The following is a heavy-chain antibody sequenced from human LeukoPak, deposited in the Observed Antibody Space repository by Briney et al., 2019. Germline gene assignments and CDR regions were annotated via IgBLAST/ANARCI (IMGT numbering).Heavy chain of an antibody. CDR3: ARGRFYGGLYYFDY. J-gene: IGHJ4*02. V-gene: IGHV3-7*01. CDR1: GFTFSSYW. Sequence: GGSLRLSCAASGFTFSSYWMSWVRQAPGKGLEWVANIKEDGSEKYYVDSVKGRFTISRDNAKNSLYLQMNSLRAEDTAVYYCARGRFYGGLYYFDYWGQGTLVTVSS. D-gene: IGHD4-23*01. CDR2: IKEDGSEK.